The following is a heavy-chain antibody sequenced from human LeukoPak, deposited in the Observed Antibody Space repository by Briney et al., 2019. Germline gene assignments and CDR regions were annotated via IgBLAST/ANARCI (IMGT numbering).Heavy chain of an antibody. Sequence: SETLSLTCTVSGDSISTSNSYWGWIRQPPGKGLEWIGSIYYSGNTYYNASLKSRVTISVDTSKNQFSLKLSSVTAADTAMYYCARDNDQLGLDPFDYWGQGTLVTVSS. D-gene: IGHD1-1*01. CDR2: IYYSGNT. V-gene: IGHV4-39*07. CDR3: ARDNDQLGLDPFDY. J-gene: IGHJ4*02. CDR1: GDSISTSNSY.